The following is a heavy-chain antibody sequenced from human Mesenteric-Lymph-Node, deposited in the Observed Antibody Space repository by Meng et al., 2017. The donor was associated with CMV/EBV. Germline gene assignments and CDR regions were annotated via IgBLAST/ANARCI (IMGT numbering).Heavy chain of an antibody. CDR2: IYSGGST. Sequence: GESLKISCAASGFTVSSYYMSWVRQAPGKGLEWVSVIYSGGSTYYADSVKGRFTISRDNSKNTLYLQMYSMRAEDTAVYYCARVRTGVWGQGTMVTVSS. CDR1: GFTVSSYY. V-gene: IGHV3-53*01. J-gene: IGHJ3*01. CDR3: ARVRTGV. D-gene: IGHD1-14*01.